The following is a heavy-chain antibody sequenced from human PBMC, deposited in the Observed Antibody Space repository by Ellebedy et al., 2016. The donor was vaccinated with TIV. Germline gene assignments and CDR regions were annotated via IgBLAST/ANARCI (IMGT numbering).Heavy chain of an antibody. CDR2: IYYSGST. CDR3: ARTRYYYGSGSYYYYGMDV. Sequence: SETLSLTXTVSGGSISSSSYYWGWIRQPPGKGLEWIGSIYYSGSTYYNPSLKSRVTISVDTSKNQFSLKLSSVTAADTAVYYCARTRYYYGSGSYYYYGMDVWGQGTTVTVSS. J-gene: IGHJ6*02. V-gene: IGHV4-39*01. D-gene: IGHD3-10*01. CDR1: GGSISSSSYY.